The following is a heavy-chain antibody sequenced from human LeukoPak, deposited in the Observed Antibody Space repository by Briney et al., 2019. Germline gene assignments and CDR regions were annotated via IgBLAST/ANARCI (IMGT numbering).Heavy chain of an antibody. CDR3: ATPTYSGSDLGFDY. Sequence: ASVKVSCKVSGYTLTELSMHWVRQAPGKGLEWMGGFDPEDGETIYAQKFQGRDTMTEDTSTDTAYMELSSLRSEDTAVYYCATPTYSGSDLGFDYWGQGTLVTVSS. CDR2: FDPEDGET. D-gene: IGHD5-12*01. J-gene: IGHJ4*02. CDR1: GYTLTELS. V-gene: IGHV1-24*01.